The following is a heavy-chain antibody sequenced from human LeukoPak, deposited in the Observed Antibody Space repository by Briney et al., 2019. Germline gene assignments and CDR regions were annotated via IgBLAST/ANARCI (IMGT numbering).Heavy chain of an antibody. CDR2: IYYSGST. CDR3: ARTGYCSGGSCGRDWFDP. D-gene: IGHD2-15*01. J-gene: IGHJ5*02. V-gene: IGHV4-59*01. CDR1: GGSISSYY. Sequence: SETLSLTCTVSGGSISSYYWSWIRQPPGKGLEWIGYIYYSGSTNYNPSLKSRVTISVDTSKNQFSLKLSSVTAADTAVYYCARTGYCSGGSCGRDWFDPWGQGTLVTVSS.